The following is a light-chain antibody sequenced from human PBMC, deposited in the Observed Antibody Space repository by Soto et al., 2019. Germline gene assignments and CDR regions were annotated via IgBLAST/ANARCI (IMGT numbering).Light chain of an antibody. V-gene: IGLV2-23*01. J-gene: IGLJ1*01. CDR3: GSYSGRYTFV. CDR2: EGS. CDR1: SSDVGSYNL. Sequence: QSALTQPASVSGSPGQSITISCTGTSSDVGSYNLVSWYQQHPGKAPKLMIYEGSKRPSGVSNRFSGSKSGNTASLTISGLQAEDEADYYCGSYSGRYTFVFGTGTKVTVL.